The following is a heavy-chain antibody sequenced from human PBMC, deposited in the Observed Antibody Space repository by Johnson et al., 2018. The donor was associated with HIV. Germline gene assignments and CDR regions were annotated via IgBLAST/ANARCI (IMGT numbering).Heavy chain of an antibody. CDR2: IRYDGSNK. CDR1: GFTFSSYG. V-gene: IGHV3-30*02. D-gene: IGHD6-6*01. CDR3: ARASVSSPRYSSASDDAFDI. Sequence: QVQLVESGGGVVQPGGSLRLSCAASGFTFSSYGMHWVRQAPGKGLEWVAFIRYDGSNKYYADSVKGRFTISRDNSKNTLYLQMNSLRAEDTAVYYWARASVSSPRYSSASDDAFDIWGQGTMVTVSS. J-gene: IGHJ3*02.